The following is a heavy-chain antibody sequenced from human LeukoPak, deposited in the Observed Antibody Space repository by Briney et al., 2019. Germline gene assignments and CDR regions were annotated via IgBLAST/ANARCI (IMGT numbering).Heavy chain of an antibody. D-gene: IGHD3-22*01. CDR3: ARDRTEKYYYDSSGYYDY. CDR2: IYSGGST. V-gene: IGHV3-66*01. Sequence: MSWIRQXPGKGLEWVSVIYSGGSTYYADSVKGRFTISRDNSKNTLYLQMNSLRAEDTAVYYCARDRTEKYYYDSSGYYDYWGQGTLVTVSS. J-gene: IGHJ4*02.